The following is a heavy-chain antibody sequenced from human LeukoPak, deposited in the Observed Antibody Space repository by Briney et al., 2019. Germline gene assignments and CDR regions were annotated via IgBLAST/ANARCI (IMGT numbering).Heavy chain of an antibody. CDR2: IKEDGSIE. D-gene: IGHD6-19*01. V-gene: IGHV3-7*02. J-gene: IGHJ3*02. CDR3: ARHVYSSGWGAFDI. Sequence: QSGGSLRLSCAASGFNFRTSWMSWVRQAPGKGLEWVANIKEDGSIEDYMDSVKGRFSISRDNTKNSLYLQMNSLRVDDTAVYYCARHVYSSGWGAFDIWGQGTMVTVSS. CDR1: GFNFRTSW.